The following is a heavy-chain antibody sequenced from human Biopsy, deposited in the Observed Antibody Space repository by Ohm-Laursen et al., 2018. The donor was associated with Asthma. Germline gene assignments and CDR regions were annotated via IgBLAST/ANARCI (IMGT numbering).Heavy chain of an antibody. CDR3: AKDRDYDILTGPPGFDY. CDR2: IRGSGGST. V-gene: IGHV3-23*01. J-gene: IGHJ4*02. D-gene: IGHD3-9*01. CDR1: GFTFSSYA. Sequence: SLRLSCAASGFTFSSYAMSWVRQAPGKGLEWVSAIRGSGGSTYYADSVKGRFTISRDNSKNTLYLQMNSLRAEDTAVYYCAKDRDYDILTGPPGFDYWGQGTLVTVSS.